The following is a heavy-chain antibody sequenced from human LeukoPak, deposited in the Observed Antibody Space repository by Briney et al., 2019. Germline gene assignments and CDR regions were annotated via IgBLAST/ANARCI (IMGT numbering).Heavy chain of an antibody. Sequence: SETLSLTCTVSGGSISSYYWSWIRQPPGKGLEWIGYIYYSGSTNYNPSLKSRVTISVDTSKNQFSLKLSSVTAADTAVYYCAREEPQVAFDIWGQGTMVTVSS. D-gene: IGHD1-14*01. CDR3: AREEPQVAFDI. CDR1: GGSISSYY. V-gene: IGHV4-59*01. J-gene: IGHJ3*02. CDR2: IYYSGST.